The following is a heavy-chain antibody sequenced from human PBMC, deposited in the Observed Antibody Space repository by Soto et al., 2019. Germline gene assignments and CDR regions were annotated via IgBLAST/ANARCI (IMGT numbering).Heavy chain of an antibody. D-gene: IGHD3-3*01. CDR3: ARDAPTFGAVTRIFDY. V-gene: IGHV1-46*03. CDR1: GYTFTSYY. CDR2: INPSGGST. J-gene: IGHJ4*02. Sequence: ASVKVSCKASGYTFTSYYMHWVRQAPGQGLEWMGIINPSGGSTSYAQKFQGRVTMTRDTSTSTVYMELSSLRSEDTAVYYCARDAPTFGAVTRIFDYWGQGTLATVSS.